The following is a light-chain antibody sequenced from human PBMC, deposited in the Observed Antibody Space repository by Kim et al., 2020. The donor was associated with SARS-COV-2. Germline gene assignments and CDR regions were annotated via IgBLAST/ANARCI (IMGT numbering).Light chain of an antibody. CDR3: QQYGSSPPIT. CDR2: GAS. V-gene: IGKV3-20*01. Sequence: PGERATLSARASQSVSSSYIAWYQQKPGQAPRLLIYGASSRATGIPDRFSDSGSGTDFTLTISRLEPEDFAVYYCQQYGSSPPITFGQGTRLEI. CDR1: QSVSSSY. J-gene: IGKJ5*01.